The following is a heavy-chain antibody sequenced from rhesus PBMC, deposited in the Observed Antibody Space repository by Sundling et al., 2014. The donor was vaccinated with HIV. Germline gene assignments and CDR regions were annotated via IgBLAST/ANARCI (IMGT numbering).Heavy chain of an antibody. D-gene: IGHD3-3*01. J-gene: IGHJ4*01. CDR2: IWYDGSKK. CDR1: GFTFRSYG. CDR3: AREVYNIWTGYSHFDY. V-gene: IGHV3-54*02. Sequence: EVQLVESGGGLVQPGGSLRLSCAASGFTFRSYGMHWVRQAPGKGLEWVAVIWYDGSKKDYADSVKDRFTISRDNSKNMVYLQLNNLKLEDTAVYYCAREVYNIWTGYSHFDYWGQGVLVTVSS.